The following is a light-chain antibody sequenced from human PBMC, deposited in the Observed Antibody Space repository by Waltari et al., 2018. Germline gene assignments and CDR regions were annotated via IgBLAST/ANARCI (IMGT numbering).Light chain of an antibody. CDR1: SSDVGGYNY. V-gene: IGLV2-14*01. CDR3: RSYTTSDTYV. J-gene: IGLJ1*01. CDR2: DVS. Sequence: QSALTQPASVSGSPGQSITISCTGTSSDVGGYNYVSWYQQHPGKAPKLMIYDVSKRPSGVSNRFSGSKSGNTASLTISGLHAEDEADYYCRSYTTSDTYVFGTGTKVTVL.